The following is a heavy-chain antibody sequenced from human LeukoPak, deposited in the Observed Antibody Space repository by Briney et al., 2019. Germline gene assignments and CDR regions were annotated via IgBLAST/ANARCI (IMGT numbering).Heavy chain of an antibody. CDR3: AAAYSSPLSGWFDP. V-gene: IGHV4-59*01. Sequence: SETLSLTCTVSGGSISSYYWSWIRQPPGKGLEWIGYTYYSGSTNYNPSLKSRVTISVDTSKNQFSLKLSSVTAADTAVYYCAAAYSSPLSGWFDPWGQGTLVTVSS. J-gene: IGHJ5*02. D-gene: IGHD6-13*01. CDR1: GGSISSYY. CDR2: TYYSGST.